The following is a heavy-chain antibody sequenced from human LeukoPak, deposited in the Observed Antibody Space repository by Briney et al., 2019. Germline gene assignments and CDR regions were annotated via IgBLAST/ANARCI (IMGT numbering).Heavy chain of an antibody. CDR1: GGSISSSSYY. V-gene: IGHV4-39*01. Sequence: SETLSLTCTVSGGSISSSSYYWGWIRQPPGKGLEWIGSIYYSGSTYYNPSLKSRVTISVDTSKNQFSLKLSSVTAADTAVYYCARLPINMIVVVTDAFDIWGQGTMVTVSS. CDR2: IYYSGST. J-gene: IGHJ3*02. CDR3: ARLPINMIVVVTDAFDI. D-gene: IGHD3-22*01.